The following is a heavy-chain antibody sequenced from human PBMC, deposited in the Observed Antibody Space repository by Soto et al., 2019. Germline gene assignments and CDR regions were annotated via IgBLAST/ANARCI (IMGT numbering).Heavy chain of an antibody. V-gene: IGHV3-53*01. Sequence: EERLVQSGGGLVQPGGSLRLSCAASGFTVGDNYMRWVRQAPGKGLELVSLLNSGGNTFYADSMKGRFALSRDNSNNMLELQMDSLRAEDTAVYYCARGPNSDCWGQGTRVIVSS. CDR3: ARGPNSDC. D-gene: IGHD2-21*01. J-gene: IGHJ4*02. CDR2: LNSGGNT. CDR1: GFTVGDNY.